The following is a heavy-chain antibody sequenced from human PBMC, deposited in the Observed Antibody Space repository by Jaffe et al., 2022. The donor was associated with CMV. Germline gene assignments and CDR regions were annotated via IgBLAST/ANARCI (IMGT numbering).Heavy chain of an antibody. CDR3: ASEYEYCSSTSCPWANWFDP. CDR1: GFTFSSYS. Sequence: EVQLVESGGGLVKPGGSLRLSCAASGFTFSSYSMNWVRQAPGKGLEWVSSISSSSSYIYYADSVKGRFTISRDNAKNSLYLQMNSLRAEDTAVYYCASEYEYCSSTSCPWANWFDPWGQGTLVTVSS. V-gene: IGHV3-21*01. J-gene: IGHJ5*02. CDR2: ISSSSSYI. D-gene: IGHD2-2*01.